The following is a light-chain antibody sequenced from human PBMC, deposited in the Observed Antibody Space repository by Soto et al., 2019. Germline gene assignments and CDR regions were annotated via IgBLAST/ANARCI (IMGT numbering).Light chain of an antibody. Sequence: EIGLTQSPGTLSLSPGERATLSCRASQSVSSSYLAWYQQKPGQAPRLLIYGASSRATGIPDRFSGSGSGTDFTLTISRLEPEDFAVYYCQPYGSSRITFGQGTRLEIK. V-gene: IGKV3-20*01. J-gene: IGKJ5*01. CDR1: QSVSSSY. CDR3: QPYGSSRIT. CDR2: GAS.